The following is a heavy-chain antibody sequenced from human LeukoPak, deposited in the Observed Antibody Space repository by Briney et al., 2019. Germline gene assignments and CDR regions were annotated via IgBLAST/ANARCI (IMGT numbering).Heavy chain of an antibody. Sequence: PGGSLRLSCAASGFTVSSNYMSWVRQAPGKGLEWVGNIQPDGSEQYPVDSVKGRFTISRDNARNSLFLQMNSLRAEDTAVYYCARGVVIFDYWGQGTLVTVSS. CDR1: GFTVSSNY. D-gene: IGHD3-22*01. V-gene: IGHV3-7*01. CDR3: ARGVVIFDY. CDR2: IQPDGSEQ. J-gene: IGHJ4*02.